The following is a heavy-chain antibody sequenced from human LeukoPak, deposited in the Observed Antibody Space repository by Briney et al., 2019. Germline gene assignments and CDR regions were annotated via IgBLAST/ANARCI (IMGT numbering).Heavy chain of an antibody. Sequence: GGSLRLSCAASGFTFRSYWMSWVRQAPGKGLEWVANIKQDGDLKYYVDSVEGRFTITRDNAKNTLYMQMSSLNTEDTAVYYCARFAKGYGSGDIDYWGQGTLVTVSS. D-gene: IGHD3-10*01. CDR2: IKQDGDLK. CDR1: GFTFRSYW. V-gene: IGHV3-7*01. CDR3: ARFAKGYGSGDIDY. J-gene: IGHJ4*02.